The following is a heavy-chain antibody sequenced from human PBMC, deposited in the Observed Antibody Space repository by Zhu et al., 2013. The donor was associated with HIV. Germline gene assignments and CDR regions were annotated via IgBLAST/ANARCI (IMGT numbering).Heavy chain of an antibody. Sequence: QVQLQESGPGLVKPSETLSLTCTVSGGSVSSSSYYWIWIRQPPGKGLECIGYVHSSGSTNYNPSLKSRITISLDTSKNQFSLTLSSVTAADTAVYYCARSSGYSYFDYWGQGTLVTVSS. J-gene: IGHJ4*02. CDR2: VHSSGST. CDR1: GGSVSSSSYY. V-gene: IGHV4-61*01. D-gene: IGHD5-18*01. CDR3: ARSSGYSYFDY.